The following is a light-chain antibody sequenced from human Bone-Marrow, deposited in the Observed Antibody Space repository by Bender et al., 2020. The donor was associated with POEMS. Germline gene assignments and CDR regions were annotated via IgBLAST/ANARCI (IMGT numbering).Light chain of an antibody. J-gene: IGLJ3*02. V-gene: IGLV8-61*01. Sequence: QTVVTQEPSFSVSPGGTVTLTCGLTSGSVSTSYYPSWYQQTPGQAPRTLIHNTNTRSSGVPDRFSGSILGNKAALTITGAQADDESEYYCMLFMGSGIWMFGGGTKLTVL. CDR2: NTN. CDR1: SGSVSTSYY. CDR3: MLFMGSGIWM.